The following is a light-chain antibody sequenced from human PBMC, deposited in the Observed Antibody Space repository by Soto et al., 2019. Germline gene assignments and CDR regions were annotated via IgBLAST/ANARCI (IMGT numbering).Light chain of an antibody. Sequence: DIVMTQSPATLSVSPGERATLSCRASRSVSSNLAWYQQKPGQAPRLLIYGASTRATGIPARFSGSGSGTEFTLTISSLQSEDFAVYYCQQRSNWPPITFGQGTRLQI. CDR2: GAS. V-gene: IGKV3-15*01. CDR1: RSVSSN. CDR3: QQRSNWPPIT. J-gene: IGKJ5*01.